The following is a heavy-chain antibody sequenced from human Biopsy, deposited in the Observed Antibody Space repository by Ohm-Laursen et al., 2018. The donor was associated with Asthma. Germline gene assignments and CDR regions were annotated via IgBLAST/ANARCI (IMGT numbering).Heavy chain of an antibody. CDR3: ARGVDRVTGLLDHFDS. CDR1: GAINIGDYY. D-gene: IGHD2-21*02. CDR2: VYYSGST. Sequence: SETLSLTCTVGGAINIGDYYWSWIRQPPGKGLESIGHVYYSGSTNYNPSLKSRVTISIDASKNQFSLKLTSVTAADTAVYYCARGVDRVTGLLDHFDSWGQGTLVTVSS. V-gene: IGHV4-61*08. J-gene: IGHJ4*02.